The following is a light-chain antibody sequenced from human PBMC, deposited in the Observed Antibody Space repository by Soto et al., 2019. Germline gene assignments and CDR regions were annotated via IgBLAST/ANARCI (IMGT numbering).Light chain of an antibody. CDR3: SSYTSNNTLV. CDR1: SSDVGGFNY. CDR2: DVS. J-gene: IGLJ2*01. Sequence: QSVLTQPASVSGSPGQSIAISCTGTSSDVGGFNYVSWYQQHPGKAPKLMIYDVSNRPSGVSNRFSGSKSGNTAFLTISGLQAEDEADYYCSSYTSNNTLVFGGGTRSPS. V-gene: IGLV2-14*03.